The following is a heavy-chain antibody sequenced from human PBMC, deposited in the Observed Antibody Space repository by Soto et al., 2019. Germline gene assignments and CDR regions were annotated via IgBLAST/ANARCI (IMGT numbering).Heavy chain of an antibody. CDR3: ARSAGNAGRFSEN. J-gene: IGHJ4*02. CDR2: IYPVDSDT. CDR1: GYTFTSYW. D-gene: IGHD2-15*01. Sequence: SGESLKISCKGSGYTFTSYWIGWVRQMPGEGLEWLGVIYPVDSDTRYSPSFQLLVTISADKSINTAYLQWGSLNDSDSAIYYCARSAGNAGRFSENWDQETLVTTSS. V-gene: IGHV5-51*01.